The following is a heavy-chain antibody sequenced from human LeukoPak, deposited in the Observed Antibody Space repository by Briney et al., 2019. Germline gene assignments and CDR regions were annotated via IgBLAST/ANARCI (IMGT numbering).Heavy chain of an antibody. J-gene: IGHJ4*02. D-gene: IGHD6-19*01. CDR1: GFTFSSYA. CDR2: IKQDGSEK. Sequence: GGSLRLSCAASGFTFSSYAMSWVRQAPGKGLEWVANIKQDGSEKYYVDSVKGRFTISRDNAKNSLYLQMNSLRAEDTAVYYCARDKYRIAVAGTLDYWGQGTLVTVSS. V-gene: IGHV3-7*01. CDR3: ARDKYRIAVAGTLDY.